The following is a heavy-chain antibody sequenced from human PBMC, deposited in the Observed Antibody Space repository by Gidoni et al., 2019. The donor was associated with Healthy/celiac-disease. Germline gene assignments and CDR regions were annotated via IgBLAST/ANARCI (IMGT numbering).Heavy chain of an antibody. CDR2: ICSGGRT. CDR3: ADWPYCTD. Sequence: EVQLVESGGGLVQSGGSLRLSCAASGFTVSSNYMSWVRQAPGKGLEWVSVICSGGRTYYADSVKGRFTISRDNSKNTLYLQMNSLRAEDTAVYYCADWPYCTDWGQGTLVTVSS. CDR1: GFTVSSNY. D-gene: IGHD2-8*01. J-gene: IGHJ4*02. V-gene: IGHV3-66*02.